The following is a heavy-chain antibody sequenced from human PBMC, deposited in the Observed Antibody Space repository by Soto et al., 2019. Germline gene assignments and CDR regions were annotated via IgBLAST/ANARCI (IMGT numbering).Heavy chain of an antibody. J-gene: IGHJ4*02. D-gene: IGHD6-19*01. V-gene: IGHV3-21*01. CDR1: GFTFSSYS. Sequence: GGSLRLSCAASGFTFSSYSMNWVRQAPGKGLEWVSSISSSSSYIYYADSVKGRFTISRDNAKNSLYLQMNSLRAEDTSVYYCARVYSSGWYDYWGQGTLVTVSS. CDR2: ISSSSSYI. CDR3: ARVYSSGWYDY.